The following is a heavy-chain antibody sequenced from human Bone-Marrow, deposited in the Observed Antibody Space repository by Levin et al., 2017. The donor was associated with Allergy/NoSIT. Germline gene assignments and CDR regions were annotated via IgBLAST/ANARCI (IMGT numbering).Heavy chain of an antibody. CDR2: IYYSGST. D-gene: IGHD3-3*01. J-gene: IGHJ6*02. CDR1: GGSISSSSYY. Sequence: SETLSLTCTVSGGSISSSSYYWGWIRQPPGKGLEWIGSIYYSGSTYYNPSLKSRVTISVDTSKNQFSLKLSSVTAADTAVYYCARQQGYYDFWSGYYSWYYYGMDVWGQGTTVTVSS. V-gene: IGHV4-39*01. CDR3: ARQQGYYDFWSGYYSWYYYGMDV.